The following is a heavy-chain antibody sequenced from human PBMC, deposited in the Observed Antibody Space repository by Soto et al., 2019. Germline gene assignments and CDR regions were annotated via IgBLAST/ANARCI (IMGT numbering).Heavy chain of an antibody. CDR2: IYYSGST. V-gene: IGHV4-59*01. D-gene: IGHD6-13*01. CDR1: GGSISSYY. Sequence: QVQLQESGPGLVKPSETLSLTCPVSGGSISSYYWSWIRQPPGKGLEWIGYIYYSGSTNYNPSLKSRVTISVDTSKKQFSLKLSSVTAADTAVYYCARSQRAAADPRPPYMDVWGKGTTVTVSS. J-gene: IGHJ6*03. CDR3: ARSQRAAADPRPPYMDV.